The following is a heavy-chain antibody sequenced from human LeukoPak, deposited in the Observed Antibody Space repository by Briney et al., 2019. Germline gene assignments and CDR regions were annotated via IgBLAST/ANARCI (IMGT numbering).Heavy chain of an antibody. CDR3: ARDKVVGATFFDY. CDR1: GFTFSSHW. D-gene: IGHD1-26*01. CDR2: IKQDGTEI. Sequence: GGSLRLSCAASGFTFSSHWMSWVRQAPGKGPEWVANIKQDGTEIYYVDSVKGRFTISRDNAKNTLYLQMNSLRDEDTAVYYCARDKVVGATFFDYWGQGTLVTVSS. J-gene: IGHJ4*02. V-gene: IGHV3-7*01.